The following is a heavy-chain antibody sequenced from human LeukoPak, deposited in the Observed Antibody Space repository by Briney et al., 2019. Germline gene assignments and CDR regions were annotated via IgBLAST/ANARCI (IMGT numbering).Heavy chain of an antibody. CDR2: IYHSGTT. CDR3: AQKAPFSPGYSQH. J-gene: IGHJ1*01. Sequence: SETLSLTCTVSGGSITSYYWTWIRQPPGKGLEWIGYIYHSGTTNYNPSLKSRVTISVDTSKNQFSLKLSSVTAADTAVYYCAQKAPFSPGYSQHWGQGTLVTV. CDR1: GGSITSYY. D-gene: IGHD2/OR15-2a*01. V-gene: IGHV4-59*01.